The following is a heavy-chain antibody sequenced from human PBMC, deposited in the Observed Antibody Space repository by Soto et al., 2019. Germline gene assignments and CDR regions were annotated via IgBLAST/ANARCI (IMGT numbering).Heavy chain of an antibody. V-gene: IGHV3-23*01. J-gene: IGHJ4*01. Sequence: GESLKISCAASGFTFSSYAMSWVRQAPGKGLEWVSAISGSGGSTYYADSVKGRFTISRDNSKNTLYLQMNSLRAEDTAVYYCAKGVGGSCSSTSRPFFYCWRRRSLFGVSS. D-gene: IGHD2-2*01. CDR2: ISGSGGST. CDR3: AKGVGGSCSSTSRPFFYC. CDR1: GFTFSSYA.